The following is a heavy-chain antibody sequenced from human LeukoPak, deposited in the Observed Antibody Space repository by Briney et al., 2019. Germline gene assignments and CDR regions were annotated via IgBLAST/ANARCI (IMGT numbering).Heavy chain of an antibody. J-gene: IGHJ3*02. Sequence: GGSLRLSCAASGFTFSTYSMIWVRQAPGKGLEWVSSISRSSISYADSVRGRFTISRDNANNLLYLQMNSLRAEDTAVYYCAKDNDGDYVNAFDIWGQGTKVTVSS. V-gene: IGHV3-21*06. CDR3: AKDNDGDYVNAFDI. CDR1: GFTFSTYS. CDR2: ISRSSI. D-gene: IGHD4-17*01.